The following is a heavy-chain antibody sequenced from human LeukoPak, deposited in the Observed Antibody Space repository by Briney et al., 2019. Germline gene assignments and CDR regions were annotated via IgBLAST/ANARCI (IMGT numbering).Heavy chain of an antibody. CDR3: ARLLQLPDEWFDP. Sequence: SETLSLTCAVYGGSFSGYYWSWIRQPPGKGLEWIGEINHSGSTNYNPSLKSRVTISVDTSKNQFSLKLSSVTAEDTAVYYCARLLQLPDEWFDPWGQGTLVTVSS. CDR1: GGSFSGYY. D-gene: IGHD2-2*01. CDR2: INHSGST. J-gene: IGHJ5*02. V-gene: IGHV4-34*01.